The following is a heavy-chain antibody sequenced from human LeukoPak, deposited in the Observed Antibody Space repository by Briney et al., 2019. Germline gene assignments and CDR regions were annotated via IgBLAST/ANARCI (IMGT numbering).Heavy chain of an antibody. CDR2: MNPNSGNT. Sequence: ASVKVSCKASGYSFTSHYMHWVRQATGQGLEWMGWMNPNSGNTGYAQKFQGRVTITRNTSISTAYMELSSLRSEDTAVYYCARTFGVAGGYYYYYYMDVWGKGTTVTVSS. V-gene: IGHV1-8*03. CDR1: GYSFTSHY. CDR3: ARTFGVAGGYYYYYYMDV. D-gene: IGHD3-3*01. J-gene: IGHJ6*03.